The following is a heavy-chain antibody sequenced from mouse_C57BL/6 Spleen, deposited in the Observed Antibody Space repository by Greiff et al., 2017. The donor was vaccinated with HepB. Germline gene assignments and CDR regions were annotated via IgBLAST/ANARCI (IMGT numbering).Heavy chain of an antibody. D-gene: IGHD2-4*01. CDR2: IWTGGGT. V-gene: IGHV2-9-1*01. CDR1: GFSFTSYA. J-gene: IGHJ4*01. Sequence: VKVVESGPGLVAPSQSLSITCTVSGFSFTSYAISWVRQPPGKGLEWLGVIWTGGGTNYNSALKSRLSISKDNSKSQVFLKLNSLQTDDTARYYCARKGTSYDYDVYYAMDYWGQGTSVTVSS. CDR3: ARKGTSYDYDVYYAMDY.